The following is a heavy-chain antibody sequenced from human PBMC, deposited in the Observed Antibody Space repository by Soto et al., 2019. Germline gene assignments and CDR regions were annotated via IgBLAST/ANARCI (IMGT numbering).Heavy chain of an antibody. J-gene: IGHJ4*02. V-gene: IGHV1-58*01. D-gene: IGHD3-22*01. CDR1: GFTFTSSA. Sequence: SVKVSCKASGFTFTSSAVQWARQARGQRLERIGWIVVGSGNTNYAQKFQERVTITRDMSTSTAYMELSSLRSEDTAVYYSTAVFARCDSNDYDFYYWSQGTLDPVSS. CDR2: IVVGSGNT. CDR3: TAVFARCDSNDYDFYY.